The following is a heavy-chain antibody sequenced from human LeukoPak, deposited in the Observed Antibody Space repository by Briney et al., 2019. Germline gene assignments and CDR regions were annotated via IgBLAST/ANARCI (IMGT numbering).Heavy chain of an antibody. Sequence: SVKVSCKASGGTFSSYAISWVRQAPGQGLEWMGRIIPILGIANYAQKFQGRVTITADKSTSTAYMELSSLRSEDTAVYYCAKDFTSLGYCSSTSCYGRNWGQGTLVTVSS. J-gene: IGHJ4*02. CDR1: GGTFSSYA. CDR2: IIPILGIA. V-gene: IGHV1-69*04. CDR3: AKDFTSLGYCSSTSCYGRN. D-gene: IGHD2-2*01.